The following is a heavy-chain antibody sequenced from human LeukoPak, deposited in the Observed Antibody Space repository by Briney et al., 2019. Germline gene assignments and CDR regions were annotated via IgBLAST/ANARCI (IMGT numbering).Heavy chain of an antibody. CDR3: ARSCSGDCDSGLKDAFDI. CDR1: GYTFTGYY. J-gene: IGHJ3*02. Sequence: GASVKVSCKASGYTFTGYYMQWVRQAPGQGLDWMGWINPNSGGTHYAQKFQGRITVTRDTSVSTTYMELSSLRSDDTAVYYCARSCSGDCDSGLKDAFDIWAKGQWSPSLQ. V-gene: IGHV1-2*02. D-gene: IGHD2-21*02. CDR2: INPNSGGT.